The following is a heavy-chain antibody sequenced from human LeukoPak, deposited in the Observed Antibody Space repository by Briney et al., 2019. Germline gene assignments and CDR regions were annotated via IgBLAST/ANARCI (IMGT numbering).Heavy chain of an antibody. CDR3: ARVDRVQDYYGSGSYYPPFFGY. CDR2: ISSSGSTI. CDR1: GFTFSDYY. D-gene: IGHD3-10*01. J-gene: IGHJ4*02. V-gene: IGHV3-11*01. Sequence: GGSLRLSCAASGFTFSDYYMSWIRQAPGKGLEWVSYISSSGSTIYYADSVKGRFTISRDNAKNSLYLQMNSLRAEDTAVYYCARVDRVQDYYGSGSYYPPFFGYWGQGTLVTVSS.